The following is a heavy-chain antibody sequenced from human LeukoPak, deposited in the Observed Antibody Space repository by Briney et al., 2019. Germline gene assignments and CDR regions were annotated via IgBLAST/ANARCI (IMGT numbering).Heavy chain of an antibody. J-gene: IGHJ1*01. Sequence: PGGSLRLSCAASGFTFSSYAMHWVRQAPGKGLEWVAVISYDGSNKYYADSVKGRLTISRDNSKNTLYLQMNSLRAEDTAVYYCARDPPSEQWPPLQYFQHWGQGTLATVSS. CDR1: GFTFSSYA. D-gene: IGHD6-19*01. CDR2: ISYDGSNK. CDR3: ARDPPSEQWPPLQYFQH. V-gene: IGHV3-30-3*01.